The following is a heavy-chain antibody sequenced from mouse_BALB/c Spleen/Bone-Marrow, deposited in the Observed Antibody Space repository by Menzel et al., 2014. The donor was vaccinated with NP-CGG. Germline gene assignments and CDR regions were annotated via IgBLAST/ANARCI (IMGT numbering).Heavy chain of an antibody. D-gene: IGHD2-4*01. V-gene: IGHV5-17*02. CDR1: GFTFSSFG. J-gene: IGHJ4*01. CDR2: ISNGSSTI. CDR3: ARKGAMITHYYAMDY. Sequence: EVQVVESGGGLVQPGGSRKLSCAASGFTFSSFGMHWVRQAPEKGLEWVAYISNGSSTIYYEDTVKGRFTISRDNPKNTLFLQMTSLRSEDAAMYYCARKGAMITHYYAMDYWGQGTSVTVSS.